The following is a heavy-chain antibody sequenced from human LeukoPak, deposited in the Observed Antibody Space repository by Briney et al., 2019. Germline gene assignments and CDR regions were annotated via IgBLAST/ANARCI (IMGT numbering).Heavy chain of an antibody. CDR3: TRDRVVPAAIAYYYYYMDV. CDR2: IRSKAYGGTT. V-gene: IGHV3-49*03. J-gene: IGHJ6*03. Sequence: GGSLRLSCTASGFTFGDYAMSWFRQAPGKGLEWVGFIRSKAYGGTTEYAASVKGGFTISRDDSKSIAYLQMNSLKTEDTAVYYCTRDRVVPAAIAYYYYYMDVWGKGTTVTVSS. D-gene: IGHD2-2*02. CDR1: GFTFGDYA.